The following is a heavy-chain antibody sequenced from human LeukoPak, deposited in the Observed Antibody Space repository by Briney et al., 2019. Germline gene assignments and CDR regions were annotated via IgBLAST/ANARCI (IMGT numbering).Heavy chain of an antibody. J-gene: IGHJ6*03. V-gene: IGHV4-39*07. CDR3: ARDLGSSTDYYYYYYMDV. CDR2: IYYGGST. D-gene: IGHD6-6*01. Sequence: SETLSLTCTVSGGSISSSSYYWGWIRQPPGKGLEWIGSIYYGGSTYYNPSLKSRVTISVDTSKNQFSLKLSSVTAADTAVYYCARDLGSSTDYYYYYYMDVWGKGTTVTVSS. CDR1: GGSISSSSYY.